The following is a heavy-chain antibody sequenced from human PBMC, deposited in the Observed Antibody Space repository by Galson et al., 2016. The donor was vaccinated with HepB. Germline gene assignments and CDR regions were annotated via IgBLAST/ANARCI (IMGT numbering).Heavy chain of an antibody. CDR1: GFNFDDYA. Sequence: SLRLSCAASGFNFDDYAMHWVRQAPGKGLEWVSGISWNRGSLGYADSVKGRFTISRDNAKNSLYLQMNSLRIEDTALYYFAKDGRQNGFLEWLPDRNYYYGMDVWGKGTTVTVSS. J-gene: IGHJ6*04. D-gene: IGHD3-3*01. V-gene: IGHV3-9*01. CDR3: AKDGRQNGFLEWLPDRNYYYGMDV. CDR2: ISWNRGSL.